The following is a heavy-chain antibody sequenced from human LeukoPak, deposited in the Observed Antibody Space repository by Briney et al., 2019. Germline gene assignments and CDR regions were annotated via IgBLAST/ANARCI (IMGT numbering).Heavy chain of an antibody. CDR3: ARAPSEIGGYYPEYLRH. V-gene: IGHV3-74*01. CDR1: GFTFSSYW. J-gene: IGHJ1*01. D-gene: IGHD3-22*01. Sequence: GGSLRLSCAASGFTFSSYWMHWVRQAPGKGLVWVSRIKSDGSTNYVDSVKGRFTISRDNAKNTLSLQMNSLRAEDTGVYYCARAPSEIGGYYPEYLRHWGQGTLVTVSS. CDR2: IKSDGST.